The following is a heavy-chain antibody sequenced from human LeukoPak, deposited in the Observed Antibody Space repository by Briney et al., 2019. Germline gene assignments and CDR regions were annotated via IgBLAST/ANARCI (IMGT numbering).Heavy chain of an antibody. CDR3: ARARREMVDY. D-gene: IGHD5-24*01. Sequence: PSEILSLTCTVSGYSISSGYYWGWIRQPPGKGLEWIGSIYHSGSTYYNPSLKSRVTISVDTSKNQFSLKLSSVTAADTAVYYCARARREMVDYWGQGTLVTVSS. J-gene: IGHJ4*02. CDR1: GYSISSGYY. V-gene: IGHV4-38-2*02. CDR2: IYHSGST.